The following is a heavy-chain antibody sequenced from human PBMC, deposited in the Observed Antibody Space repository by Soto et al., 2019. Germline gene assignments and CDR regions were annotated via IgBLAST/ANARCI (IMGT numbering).Heavy chain of an antibody. CDR2: IYSGGST. V-gene: IGHV3-66*01. CDR1: GFTVSSNY. Sequence: GGSLRLSCAASGFTVSSNYMSWVRQAPGKGLEWVSVIYSGGSTYYTDSVKGRFTISRDNYKNTLYLQMNSLRAEDTAVYYCASSAAAGTDYYYYYYMDVWGKGTTVTVSS. J-gene: IGHJ6*03. CDR3: ASSAAAGTDYYYYYYMDV. D-gene: IGHD6-13*01.